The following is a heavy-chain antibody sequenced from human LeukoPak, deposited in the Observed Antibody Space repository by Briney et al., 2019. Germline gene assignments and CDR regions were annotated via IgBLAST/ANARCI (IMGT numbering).Heavy chain of an antibody. CDR2: INTDGSST. D-gene: IGHD4/OR15-4a*01. CDR1: GFTFSDYY. V-gene: IGHV3-74*01. Sequence: GGSLRLSCAASGFTFSDYYMSWIRQAPGKGLVWVSRINTDGSSTTYADSVKGRFTISRDNAKNMLYLQMNNLRVEDTAMYYCTKVQRGPNSAFDIWGQGTTVTVSS. CDR3: TKVQRGPNSAFDI. J-gene: IGHJ3*02.